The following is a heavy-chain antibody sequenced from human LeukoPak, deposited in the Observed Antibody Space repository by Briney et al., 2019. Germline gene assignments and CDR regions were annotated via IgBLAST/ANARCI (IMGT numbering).Heavy chain of an antibody. CDR1: GFTFSGSA. V-gene: IGHV3-73*01. CDR2: IRSKANSYAT. CDR3: TIRGGDYYYYYMDV. Sequence: GGSLKISCXASGFTFSGSAMHWVRQASGKGLEWVGRIRSKANSYATAYAASVKGRFTISRDDSKNTAYLQMNSLKTEDTAVYYCTIRGGDYYYYYMDVWGKGTTVTVSS. J-gene: IGHJ6*03. D-gene: IGHD2-21*01.